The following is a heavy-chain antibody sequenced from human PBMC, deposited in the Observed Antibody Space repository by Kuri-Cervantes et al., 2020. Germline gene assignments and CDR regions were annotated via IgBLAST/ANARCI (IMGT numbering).Heavy chain of an antibody. D-gene: IGHD1-26*01. Sequence: ASVKVSCKASGYTFTSYGISWVRQAPGQGLEWMGWINTNTGNPTYAQGFTGRFAFSLDTSVSTAYLQISSLKAEDTAVYYCASSSGSWGGSAFDIWGQGTMVTVSS. CDR1: GYTFTSYG. J-gene: IGHJ3*02. CDR2: INTNTGNP. V-gene: IGHV7-4-1*02. CDR3: ASSSGSWGGSAFDI.